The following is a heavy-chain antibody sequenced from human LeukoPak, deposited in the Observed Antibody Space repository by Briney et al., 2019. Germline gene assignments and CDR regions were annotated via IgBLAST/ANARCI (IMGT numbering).Heavy chain of an antibody. CDR1: GGSISSGSYY. Sequence: PSETLSLTCTVSGGSISSGSYYWSWIRQPAGKGLEWIGRIYTRGRTNSNPSLKSRVTISVDTSKNQFSLKLSSVTAADTAVYYWARGSSYYDSSGYYLYFDYWGQGTLVTVSS. CDR3: ARGSSYYDSSGYYLYFDY. D-gene: IGHD3-22*01. CDR2: IYTRGRT. J-gene: IGHJ4*02. V-gene: IGHV4-61*02.